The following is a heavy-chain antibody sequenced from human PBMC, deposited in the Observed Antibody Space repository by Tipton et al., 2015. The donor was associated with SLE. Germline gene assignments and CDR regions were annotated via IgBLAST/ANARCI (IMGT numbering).Heavy chain of an antibody. CDR2: IYYSGST. CDR3: AREDDYADHGWFDP. Sequence: TLSLTCTVSGGSISSSSYYWGWIRQPPGKGLEWIGSIYYSGSTYYNPSLKSRVTISVDTSKNKFSLKLSSVTAADTAVYYCAREDDYADHGWFDPWGQGTLVTVSS. D-gene: IGHD4-17*01. V-gene: IGHV4-39*07. J-gene: IGHJ5*02. CDR1: GGSISSSSYY.